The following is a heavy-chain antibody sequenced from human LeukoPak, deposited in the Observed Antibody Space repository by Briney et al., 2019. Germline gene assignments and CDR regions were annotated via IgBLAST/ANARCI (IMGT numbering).Heavy chain of an antibody. CDR1: GGSISNYY. CDR2: IYHSGST. Sequence: PSETLSLTCTVSGGSISNYYWTWIRQSPGTGLEWIGYIYHSGSTNYNPSLKSRVTISVDTSKNQFSLKLSSVTAADTAVYYCARESRASDYGDYDDPAMYYFDYWGQGTLVTVSS. V-gene: IGHV4-59*01. J-gene: IGHJ4*02. CDR3: ARESRASDYGDYDDPAMYYFDY. D-gene: IGHD4-17*01.